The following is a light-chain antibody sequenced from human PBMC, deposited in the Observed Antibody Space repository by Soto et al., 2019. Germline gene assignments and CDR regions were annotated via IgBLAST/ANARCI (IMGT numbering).Light chain of an antibody. CDR2: EAA. CDR1: QSVSSN. V-gene: IGKV3-15*01. CDR3: QQYNDWPYT. Sequence: EIVVTQSPATLSVSPGEKATLSCRARQSVSSNLAWYQHKPGQSPRLLIHEAATRATGTPDRFSGSGYGTKFTLTINSLQSEDFAVYFCQQYNDWPYTFGQGTKLEIK. J-gene: IGKJ2*01.